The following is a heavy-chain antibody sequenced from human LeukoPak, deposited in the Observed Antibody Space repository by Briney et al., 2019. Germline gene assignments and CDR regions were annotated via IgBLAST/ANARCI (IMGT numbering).Heavy chain of an antibody. CDR2: LYYTGST. J-gene: IGHJ5*02. Sequence: SETLSLTCTVSGGSIRSYYWSWIRQPPAEGLEWIGYLYYTGSTNYSPSLKSRVTISVDTSKNQFSLRLSSVAAADTAVYYCARGSFSSGWIFDPWGQGTLVTVSS. CDR1: GGSIRSYY. CDR3: ARGSFSSGWIFDP. D-gene: IGHD6-19*01. V-gene: IGHV4-59*01.